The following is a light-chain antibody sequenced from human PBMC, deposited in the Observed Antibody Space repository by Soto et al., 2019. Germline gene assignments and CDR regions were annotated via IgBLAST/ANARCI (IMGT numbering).Light chain of an antibody. V-gene: IGKV2-28*01. CDR3: MQDLQTNFN. CDR2: LGS. J-gene: IGKJ3*01. Sequence: DIVMTQSPLSLPVTPGEPASISCRSSQSLLHSNGYNYLDWYLQKPGQSPQLLIYLGSNRSSGVPDRFSGSGSGTDFTLKISRVEAEDVGVYYCMQDLQTNFNCGPGTKVDIK. CDR1: QSLLHSNGYNY.